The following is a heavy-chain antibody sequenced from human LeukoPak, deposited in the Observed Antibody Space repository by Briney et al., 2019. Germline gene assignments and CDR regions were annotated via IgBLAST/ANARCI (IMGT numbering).Heavy chain of an antibody. CDR2: ISATGGDT. V-gene: IGHV3-23*01. D-gene: IGHD2-8*01. CDR1: GFTFSTYS. CDR3: AKDVRRCNGACT. J-gene: IGHJ5*02. Sequence: GGSLSLSCAASGFTFSTYSFSWVSQAPGKALEWVSGISATGGDTYYADSVKARFTISRDNSRKTVSLQMNSLRVDDTATYYCAKDVRRCNGACTWGQGTLVTVSS.